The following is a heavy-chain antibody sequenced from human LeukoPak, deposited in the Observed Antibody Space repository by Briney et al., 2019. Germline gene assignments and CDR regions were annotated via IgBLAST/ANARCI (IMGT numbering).Heavy chain of an antibody. D-gene: IGHD2-21*02. CDR1: GYTFTSYY. CDR2: INPSGGST. CDR3: ARVSTAFYFYYYMDV. Sequence: GASVKVSCKASGYTFTSYYMHWVRQAPGQGLEWMGIINPSGGSTSYAQKFQGRVTITTDTSTSTVYMELRSLRSDDTAMYYCARVSTAFYFYYYMDVWGEGTTVTISS. V-gene: IGHV1-46*01. J-gene: IGHJ6*03.